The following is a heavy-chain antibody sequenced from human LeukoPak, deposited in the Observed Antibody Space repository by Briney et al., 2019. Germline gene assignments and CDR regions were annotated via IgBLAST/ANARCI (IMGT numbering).Heavy chain of an antibody. Sequence: GGSLRLSCAASGFTFSSYSMNWVRQAPGKGLEWVSSISSSSSYIYYADSVKGRFTISRDNAKNSLYLQMNSLRAEDTAVYYCARDHIVVVPAATPMDYRGQGTLVTVSS. D-gene: IGHD2-2*01. CDR2: ISSSSSYI. CDR3: ARDHIVVVPAATPMDY. V-gene: IGHV3-21*01. J-gene: IGHJ4*02. CDR1: GFTFSSYS.